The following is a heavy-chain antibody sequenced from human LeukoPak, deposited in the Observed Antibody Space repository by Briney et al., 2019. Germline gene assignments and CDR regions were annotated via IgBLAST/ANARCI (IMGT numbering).Heavy chain of an antibody. CDR1: GFTFSSYA. J-gene: IGHJ4*02. Sequence: GGSLRLSCAASGFTFSSYAMSWVRQAPGKGLEWVSAISGGGIGIYYADSLKGRFTISRDDSKNTLCLQMNSLRAEDTAVYYCTRRRGNQQPIDYWGQGTLVTVSS. CDR2: ISGGGIGI. V-gene: IGHV3-23*01. D-gene: IGHD2-2*01. CDR3: TRRRGNQQPIDY.